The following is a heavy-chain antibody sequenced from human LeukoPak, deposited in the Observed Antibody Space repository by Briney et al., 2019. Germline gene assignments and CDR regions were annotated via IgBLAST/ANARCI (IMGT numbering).Heavy chain of an antibody. CDR3: AKDRLGALYYYDSSGYYRFDY. V-gene: IGHV3-23*01. CDR2: ISGNSATT. CDR1: GFTFRTYG. Sequence: GGSLRLSCAASGFTFRTYGMSWVRQAPGKGLEYVSVISGNSATTHYGDSVKGRFTISRDNSKNTLYLQMNSLRAEDTAVYYCAKDRLGALYYYDSSGYYRFDYWGQGTLVTVSS. J-gene: IGHJ4*01. D-gene: IGHD3-22*01.